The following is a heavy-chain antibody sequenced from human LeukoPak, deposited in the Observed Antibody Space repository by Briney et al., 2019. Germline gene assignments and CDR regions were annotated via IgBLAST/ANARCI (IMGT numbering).Heavy chain of an antibody. V-gene: IGHV3-74*01. J-gene: IGHJ4*02. Sequence: PGGSLRLSCAASGFTFSSYWMHWVRQAPGKGLVRVPHINSDGSSTNYAASVKGRFTISRDNAKNTLYLQMNTLRAEDTAVYYCARDLGLDYGGSQWGQGTLVTVSS. CDR3: ARDLGLDYGGSQ. CDR2: INSDGSST. CDR1: GFTFSSYW. D-gene: IGHD4-23*01.